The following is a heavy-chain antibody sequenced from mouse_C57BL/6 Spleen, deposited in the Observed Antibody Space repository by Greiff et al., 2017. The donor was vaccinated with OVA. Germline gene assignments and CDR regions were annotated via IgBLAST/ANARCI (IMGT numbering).Heavy chain of an antibody. CDR1: GFSLTSYA. J-gene: IGHJ2*01. Sequence: VQVVESGPGLVAPSQSLSITCTVSGFSLTSYAISWVRQPPGKGLEWLGVIWTGGGTNYNSALKSRLSISKDNSKSQVFLKMNSLQTDDTARYYCARSTMVTTGTPHFDYWGQGTTLTVSS. CDR3: ARSTMVTTGTPHFDY. CDR2: IWTGGGT. D-gene: IGHD2-2*01. V-gene: IGHV2-9-1*01.